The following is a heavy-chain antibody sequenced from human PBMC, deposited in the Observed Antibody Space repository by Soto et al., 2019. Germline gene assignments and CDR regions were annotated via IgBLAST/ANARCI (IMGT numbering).Heavy chain of an antibody. D-gene: IGHD6-19*01. CDR3: ARNAGYSSGWYPSYYFDY. Sequence: GESLKISCKGSGYSFAGYWITWVRQKPGKGLEWMGRIDPSDSQTYYSPSFRGHVTISVTKSITTVFLQWSSLRASDTAMYYCARNAGYSSGWYPSYYFDYWGQGTLVIVSS. V-gene: IGHV5-10-1*01. CDR1: GYSFAGYW. CDR2: IDPSDSQT. J-gene: IGHJ4*02.